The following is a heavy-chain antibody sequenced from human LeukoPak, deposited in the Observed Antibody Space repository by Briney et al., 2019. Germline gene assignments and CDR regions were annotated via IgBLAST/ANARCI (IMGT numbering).Heavy chain of an antibody. D-gene: IGHD2-2*01. V-gene: IGHV4-39*07. J-gene: IGHJ3*02. CDR3: ARGEIVVVPAANAAFDI. CDR2: IYYSGST. Sequence: PSETLSLTCTVSGGSISSSSYYWGWIRQPPGKGLEWIGSIYYSGSTYYNPSLKSRVTISVDTSKNQFSLKLSSVTAADTAVYYCARGEIVVVPAANAAFDIWGQGTMVTVSS. CDR1: GGSISSSSYY.